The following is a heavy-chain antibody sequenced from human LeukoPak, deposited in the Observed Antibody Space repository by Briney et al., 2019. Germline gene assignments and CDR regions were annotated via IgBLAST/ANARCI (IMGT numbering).Heavy chain of an antibody. Sequence: MTSQTLSLTCAVSGYSISSGYYWGWIRQPPGKGLEWIGSIYHSGSTYYNPSLKSRVTISVDTSQNQFSLKLSSVTAADTAVYYCAGIRGTLFYFDYWGQGTLVTVSS. V-gene: IGHV4-38-2*01. J-gene: IGHJ4*02. CDR1: GYSISSGYY. CDR2: IYHSGST. CDR3: AGIRGTLFYFDY. D-gene: IGHD3-16*01.